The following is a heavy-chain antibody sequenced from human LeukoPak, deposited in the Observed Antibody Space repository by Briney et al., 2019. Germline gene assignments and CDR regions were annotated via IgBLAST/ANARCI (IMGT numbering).Heavy chain of an antibody. Sequence: SETLSLTCTVSGGSISSSSYYWGWIRQPPGKGLEWIGSIYYSGSTYYNPSLKSRVTISVDTSKNQFSLKLSSMTAADTAVYYCARHPDYDFWSGYPYYMDVWGKGTTVTVPS. CDR3: ARHPDYDFWSGYPYYMDV. D-gene: IGHD3-3*01. CDR1: GGSISSSSYY. CDR2: IYYSGST. J-gene: IGHJ6*03. V-gene: IGHV4-39*01.